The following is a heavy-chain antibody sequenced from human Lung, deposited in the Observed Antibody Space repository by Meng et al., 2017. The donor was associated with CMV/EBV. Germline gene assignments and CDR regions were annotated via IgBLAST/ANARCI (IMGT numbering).Heavy chain of an antibody. J-gene: IGHJ4*02. Sequence: GESXKISCAASRFTFSDFYMNWIRQAPRKGLEWVSYIRSSGSSIYYADSVKGRFTISWDNSRNSLYLQMNSLRVEDTAVYYCATAYGDNVGLVQLGLGYWGQGTLVTVSS. V-gene: IGHV3-11*01. D-gene: IGHD4-17*01. CDR3: ATAYGDNVGLVQLGLGY. CDR2: IRSSGSSI. CDR1: RFTFSDFY.